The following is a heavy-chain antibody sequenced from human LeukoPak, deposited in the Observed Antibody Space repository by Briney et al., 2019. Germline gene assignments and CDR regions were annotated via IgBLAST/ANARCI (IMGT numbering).Heavy chain of an antibody. J-gene: IGHJ4*02. Sequence: SETLSLTCTVSGGSISSYYWSWIRRPAGKGPEWIGRIYTSGNTNYNPSLKSRVTMSVDTSKNQFSLKLSSVTAADTAVYYCARDTYYYGSGSYYFDYWGQGTLVTVSS. CDR3: ARDTYYYGSGSYYFDY. CDR2: IYTSGNT. CDR1: GGSISSYY. D-gene: IGHD3-10*01. V-gene: IGHV4-4*07.